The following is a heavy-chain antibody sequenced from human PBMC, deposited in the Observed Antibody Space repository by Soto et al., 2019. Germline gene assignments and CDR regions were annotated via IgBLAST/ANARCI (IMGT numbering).Heavy chain of an antibody. D-gene: IGHD1-26*01. V-gene: IGHV1-8*01. CDR3: ARGVTAGVDY. J-gene: IGHJ4*02. CDR1: GYSFTSLD. Sequence: QVQLVQSGAEVREPGASVKVSCKASGYSFTSLDINWVRQTAGQGLERMGWMEPSSGKTGYAQKFHDRVTMTSDTSINTAYMELTTLTSDDTAFYYCARGVTAGVDYWGQGTLVTVSS. CDR2: MEPSSGKT.